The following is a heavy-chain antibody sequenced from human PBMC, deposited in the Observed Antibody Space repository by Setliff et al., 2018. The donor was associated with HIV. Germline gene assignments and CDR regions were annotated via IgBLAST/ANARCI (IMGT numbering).Heavy chain of an antibody. CDR1: GGTFINSA. D-gene: IGHD3-10*01. V-gene: IGHV1-69*13. CDR3: AGPRGDEAFDI. J-gene: IGHJ3*02. CDR2: IIPIFGTG. Sequence: SVKVSCKASGGTFINSAFNWVRQAPGQGLEWMGSIIPIFGTGNYAQNFQGRVTITADGSTNTVHMELSGLRSEDTAVYYCAGPRGDEAFDIWGQGTMVTVSS.